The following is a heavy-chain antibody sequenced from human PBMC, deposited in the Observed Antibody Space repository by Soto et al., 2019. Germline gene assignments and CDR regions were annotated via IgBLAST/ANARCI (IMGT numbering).Heavy chain of an antibody. V-gene: IGHV3-30*18. D-gene: IGHD3-22*01. CDR2: ISYDGSNK. CDR3: PKEAYYDSSGLDPGPGQFDP. CDR1: GFTFSSYG. Sequence: PGGSLRLSCAASGFTFSSYGMHWGRQAPGKGLEWGAVISYDGSNKYDADSVKGRFTISRDNSKNTLYLQMNSLRAEDTAVYYCPKEAYYDSSGLDPGPGQFDPWRQGT. J-gene: IGHJ5*02.